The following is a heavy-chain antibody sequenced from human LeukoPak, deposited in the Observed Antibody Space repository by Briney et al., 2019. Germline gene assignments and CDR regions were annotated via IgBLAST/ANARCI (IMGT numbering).Heavy chain of an antibody. CDR3: ARVHSSGWYLNIVFDY. Sequence: SETLSLTCTVSGGSLSGSSYYWGWIRQPPGKGLEWIGEINHSGSTNYNPSLKSRVTISVDTSKNQFSLKLSSVTAADTAVYYCARVHSSGWYLNIVFDYWGQGTLVTVSS. V-gene: IGHV4-39*07. CDR2: INHSGST. D-gene: IGHD6-19*01. J-gene: IGHJ4*02. CDR1: GGSLSGSSYY.